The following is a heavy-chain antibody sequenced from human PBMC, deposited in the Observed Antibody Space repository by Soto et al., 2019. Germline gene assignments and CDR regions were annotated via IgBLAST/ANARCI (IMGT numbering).Heavy chain of an antibody. J-gene: IGHJ4*02. CDR2: IGGGGGSP. Sequence: GGSLRLSCAASGFTFSNYAMGWVRQPPGKGLEWVSTIGGGGGSPYYADSVKGRFTTFRDNSKNTLYLQMNSLRAEDTAIYYCAFLDTSLDFDFWGQGTLVTVSS. CDR1: GFTFSNYA. CDR3: AFLDTSLDFDF. D-gene: IGHD3-3*02. V-gene: IGHV3-23*01.